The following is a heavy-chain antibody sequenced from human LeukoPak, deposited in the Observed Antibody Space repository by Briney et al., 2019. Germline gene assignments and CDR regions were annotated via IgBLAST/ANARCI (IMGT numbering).Heavy chain of an antibody. J-gene: IGHJ4*02. Sequence: GASVKVSCKASGYTFTGYYIHWVRQAPGQGLEWMGWINPNSGGTKYAQKFQGRVAMTRDTSISTAYLELSRLRSDDTAVYYCAREHMTRVTLDYWGQGTLVTVSS. V-gene: IGHV1-2*02. CDR1: GYTFTGYY. CDR2: INPNSGGT. CDR3: AREHMTRVTLDY. D-gene: IGHD4-17*01.